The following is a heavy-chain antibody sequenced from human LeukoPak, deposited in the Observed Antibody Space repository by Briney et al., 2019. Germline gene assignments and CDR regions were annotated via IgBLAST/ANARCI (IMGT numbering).Heavy chain of an antibody. CDR3: TRGLGSFDY. V-gene: IGHV1-69*13. D-gene: IGHD7-27*01. J-gene: IGHJ4*02. CDR2: IIPIFGTA. Sequence: GASVKVSCKASGGTFSSYAISWVRQAPGQGLEWMGGIIPIFGTANYAQKFQGRVTITADESTSTAYMELSSLRSEDTAAYYCTRGLGSFDYWGQGTLVTASS. CDR1: GGTFSSYA.